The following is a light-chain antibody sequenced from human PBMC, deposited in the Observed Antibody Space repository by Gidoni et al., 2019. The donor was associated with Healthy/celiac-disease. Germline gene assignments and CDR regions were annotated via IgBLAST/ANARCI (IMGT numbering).Light chain of an antibody. V-gene: IGKV1-8*01. CDR1: QGISSY. CDR2: AAS. CDR3: QQYYSYPYIT. J-gene: IGKJ3*01. Sequence: AIRMTQSPSSFSASTGDRVTITCRASQGISSYLAWYQQKPGKAPKLLIYAASTLQSGVPSRFSGSGSGTDFTLTISCLQSEDFATYYCQQYYSYPYITFXSXAKVDIK.